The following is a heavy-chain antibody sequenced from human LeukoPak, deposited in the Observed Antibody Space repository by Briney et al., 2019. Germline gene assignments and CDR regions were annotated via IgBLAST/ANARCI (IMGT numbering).Heavy chain of an antibody. CDR2: INSDGSST. Sequence: GGSLRLSCAASGFTFSSYWMHWVRQAPGKGLVWVSRINSDGSSTSYADSVKGRFTISRDNAKNTLYLQMNSLRAEDTAVYYCARGELYYDFWSGPGYFDYWGQETLVTVSS. CDR3: ARGELYYDFWSGPGYFDY. D-gene: IGHD3-3*01. CDR1: GFTFSSYW. J-gene: IGHJ4*02. V-gene: IGHV3-74*01.